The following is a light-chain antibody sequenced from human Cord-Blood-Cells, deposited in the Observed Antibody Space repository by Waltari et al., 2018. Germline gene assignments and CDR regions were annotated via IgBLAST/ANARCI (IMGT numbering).Light chain of an antibody. CDR2: KVS. CDR1: QSLVYSDGNTY. CDR3: MQGTHWPT. J-gene: IGKJ1*01. Sequence: DVVMTQSPISLPVTLGQPASITCRSSQSLVYSDGNTYLNWFQQRPGQSQRRLIYKVSNRDSGVPDRFSGRGAGTDVTLKISRVEAEDVGVYYCMQGTHWPTFGQGTKVEIK. V-gene: IGKV2-30*01.